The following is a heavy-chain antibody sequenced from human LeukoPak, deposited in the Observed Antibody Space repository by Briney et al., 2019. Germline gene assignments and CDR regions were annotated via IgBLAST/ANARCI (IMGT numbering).Heavy chain of an antibody. J-gene: IGHJ6*02. Sequence: SGGSLRLSCTASGFTFSSYGMHWVRQAPGKGLEWVAVIWFDGRNKDYADSVKGRLTISRDNSKSTLYLQMTSLRAEDTAVYYCAKAVAATGHYYFGMDVWGQGTTVTVSS. CDR3: AKAVAATGHYYFGMDV. V-gene: IGHV3-33*06. CDR1: GFTFSSYG. CDR2: IWFDGRNK. D-gene: IGHD6-19*01.